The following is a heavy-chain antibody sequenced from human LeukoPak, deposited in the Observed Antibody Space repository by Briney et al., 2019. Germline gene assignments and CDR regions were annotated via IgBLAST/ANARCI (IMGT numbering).Heavy chain of an antibody. CDR2: IRYDGSNK. V-gene: IGHV3-30*02. J-gene: IGHJ3*02. Sequence: PGGSLRLSCAASGFTFSSYGMHWVRQAPGKGLEWVAFIRYDGSNKYYADSVKGRFTISRDNSKNTLYLQMNSLRAEDTAVYYCARLSTAYYYDSSGYSDAFDIWGQGTMVTVSS. CDR1: GFTFSSYG. D-gene: IGHD3-22*01. CDR3: ARLSTAYYYDSSGYSDAFDI.